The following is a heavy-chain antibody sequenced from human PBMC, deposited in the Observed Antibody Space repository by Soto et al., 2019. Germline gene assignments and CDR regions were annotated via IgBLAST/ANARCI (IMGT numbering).Heavy chain of an antibody. CDR3: ARDSSGWNGDYYYGMDV. J-gene: IGHJ6*02. CDR1: GGSISSGGYY. CDR2: IYYSGST. D-gene: IGHD6-19*01. Sequence: SETLSLTCTVSGGSISSGGYYWSWIRQHPGKGLEWIGYIYYSGSTYYNPSLKSRVTISVDTSKNQFSLKLSSVTAADTAVYYCARDSSGWNGDYYYGMDVWGQGTTVTVSS. V-gene: IGHV4-31*03.